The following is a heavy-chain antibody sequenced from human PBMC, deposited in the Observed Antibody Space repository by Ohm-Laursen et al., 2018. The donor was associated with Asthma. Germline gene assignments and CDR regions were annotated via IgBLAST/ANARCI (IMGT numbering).Heavy chain of an antibody. CDR1: GGSISSYY. V-gene: IGHV4-59*01. D-gene: IGHD3-9*01. Sequence: SEPLSLTCTVSGGSISSYYWSWVRQPPGRELEWIAYMFSSGGANYNPSLKSRVTLSTDTSKNQVSLRLSSVTAADTALYFCARLDWAQSMFDSWGQGTLVTVSS. J-gene: IGHJ4*02. CDR3: ARLDWAQSMFDS. CDR2: MFSSGGA.